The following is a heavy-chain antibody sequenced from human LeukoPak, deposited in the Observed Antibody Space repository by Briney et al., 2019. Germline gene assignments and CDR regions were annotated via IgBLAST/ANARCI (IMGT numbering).Heavy chain of an antibody. D-gene: IGHD3-10*01. CDR3: ARTTRQSITMVRGVISWFDP. J-gene: IGHJ5*02. CDR2: ISTYNGNT. V-gene: IGHV1-18*01. Sequence: ASVKVSCKASGYTFPNYGISWVRQAPGQGLEWMGWISTYNGNTNYAQKLQGRVTMTTDTSTSTAYMELRSLRSDDTAVYYCARTTRQSITMVRGVISWFDPWGQGTLVTVSS. CDR1: GYTFPNYG.